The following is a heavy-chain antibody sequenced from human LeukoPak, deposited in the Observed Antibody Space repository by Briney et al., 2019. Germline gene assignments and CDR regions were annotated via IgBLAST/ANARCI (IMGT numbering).Heavy chain of an antibody. CDR1: GFTFSSYR. CDR3: TRWVDWYLDL. V-gene: IGHV3-48*01. J-gene: IGHJ2*01. CDR2: ISSSSSTI. Sequence: GGSLRLSCAASGFTFSSYRMNWVRQAPGKGLEWVSYISSSSSTIYYADSVKGRSTISRDNAKNSLYLQMSSLRAEDTAVYYCTRWVDWYLDLWGRGTLVTVSS.